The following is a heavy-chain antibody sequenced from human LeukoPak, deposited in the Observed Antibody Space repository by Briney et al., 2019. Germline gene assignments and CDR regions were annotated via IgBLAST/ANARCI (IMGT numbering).Heavy chain of an antibody. CDR1: GGTFSSYA. Sequence: GASVKVSCKASGGTFSSYAISWVRQAPGQGLEWMGGIIPIFGTANYAQKFQGRVTITADESTSTAYMELSSLRSEDTAVYYCARDFGYSSSRGGFDPWGQGTLVNVSS. CDR2: IIPIFGTA. V-gene: IGHV1-69*13. J-gene: IGHJ5*02. D-gene: IGHD6-6*01. CDR3: ARDFGYSSSRGGFDP.